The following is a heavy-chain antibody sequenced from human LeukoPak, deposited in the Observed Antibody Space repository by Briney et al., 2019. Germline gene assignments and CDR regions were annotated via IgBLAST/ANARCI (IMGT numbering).Heavy chain of an antibody. CDR2: INPAGGST. CDR1: GYTFISNY. J-gene: IGHJ5*02. CDR3: AREFTYSFDSSGYSLGLDQ. Sequence: GASVKASCKASGYTFISNYIHWVRQAPGQGLEWMGIINPAGGSTSYAQKFQGRVTMTRDASTSTVFMELSSLTSEDTAVYYCAREFTYSFDSSGYSLGLDQWGQGTLVTVSS. D-gene: IGHD3-22*01. V-gene: IGHV1-46*01.